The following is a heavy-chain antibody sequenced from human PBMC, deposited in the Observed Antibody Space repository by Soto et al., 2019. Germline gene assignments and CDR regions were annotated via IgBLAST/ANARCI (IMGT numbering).Heavy chain of an antibody. CDR1: GGAFSSYA. J-gene: IGHJ6*02. D-gene: IGHD6-6*01. CDR2: IIPIFGTA. V-gene: IGHV1-69*13. Sequence: SVKVSCKASGGAFSSYAISWVRQAPGQGLEWMGGIIPIFGTANYAQKFQGRVTITADESTSTAYMELSSLRSEDTAVYYCARADPSSIAARGPPHYYYYGMDVWGQGTTVTVSS. CDR3: ARADPSSIAARGPPHYYYYGMDV.